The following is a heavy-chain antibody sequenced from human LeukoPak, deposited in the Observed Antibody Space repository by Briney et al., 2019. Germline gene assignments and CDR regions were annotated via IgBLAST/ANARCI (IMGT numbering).Heavy chain of an antibody. V-gene: IGHV3-23*01. CDR2: INYNGGST. CDR1: GFSFNIYT. D-gene: IGHD6-19*01. Sequence: PGGSLRLSCAASGFSFNIYTMNWVRQTPGKGLEWVSIINYNGGSTHYADSVKGRFTISRDNSKRMVYPQMNSLRAEDTAIYYCAKDGHCPDSICPTNIAVAGYVDSWGQGTLVTASS. J-gene: IGHJ4*02. CDR3: AKDGHCPDSICPTNIAVAGYVDS.